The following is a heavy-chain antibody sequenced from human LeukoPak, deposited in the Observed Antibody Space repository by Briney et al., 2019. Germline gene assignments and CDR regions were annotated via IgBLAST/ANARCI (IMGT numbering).Heavy chain of an antibody. CDR3: ARLTGTTPFDY. V-gene: IGHV3-48*01. CDR2: ITSTSSTI. D-gene: IGHD1-7*01. Sequence: PGGSLRLSCAASGFTFSSYSMNWVRQAPGKGLEWISYITSTSSTIYYADSVKGRFTISRDNAKNSLYLQMNSLRAEDTAVYYCARLTGTTPFDYWGQGTLVTVSS. CDR1: GFTFSSYS. J-gene: IGHJ4*02.